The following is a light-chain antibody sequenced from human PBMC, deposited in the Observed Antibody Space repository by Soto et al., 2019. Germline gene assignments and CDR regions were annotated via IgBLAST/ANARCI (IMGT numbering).Light chain of an antibody. V-gene: IGKV1-39*01. CDR2: AAS. CDR3: QQSYSTPLT. CDR1: QSIGGF. Sequence: DIQMTQSPSSLSVSVGDRVTITCRASQSIGGFLNWYQQKLGKAPKLLIYAASSLQSGVPSRFSGSGSGTDFTLTISSLRPEDFATYYCQQSYSTPLTFGGGTKLDIK. J-gene: IGKJ4*01.